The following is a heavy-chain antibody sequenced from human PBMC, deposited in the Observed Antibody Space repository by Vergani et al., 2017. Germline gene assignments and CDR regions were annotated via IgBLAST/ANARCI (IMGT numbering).Heavy chain of an antibody. CDR1: GFTFSSYE. CDR2: ISSRGSTI. J-gene: IGHJ6*02. V-gene: IGHV3-48*03. D-gene: IGHD1-26*01. Sequence: EVQLVESGGGLVQPGGSLRLSCAASGFTFSSYEMNWVRQAPGKGLEWVSYISSRGSTIYYADSVKGRFTSSRDNAKNSLYLQMNSLRAEDTAVYYCARVPTTGRDYYYDGMDVWGQGTTVTVSS. CDR3: ARVPTTGRDYYYDGMDV.